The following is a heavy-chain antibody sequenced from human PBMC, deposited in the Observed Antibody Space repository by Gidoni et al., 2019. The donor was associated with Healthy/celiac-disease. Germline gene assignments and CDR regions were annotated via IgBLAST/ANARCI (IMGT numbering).Heavy chain of an antibody. CDR2: ISSSGSYI. CDR3: ERDPGSSHYCDY. CDR1: EFTFSSYS. V-gene: IGHV3-21*01. J-gene: IGHJ4*02. Sequence: EVQLVESGRVLVKPVGSLSLSCAASEFTFSSYSMNWVRQAPGKGLEWVSSISSSGSYIYYADSVQGRFTISRDKDKSSLYLQMNSPRAEDTAVYYCERDPGSSHYCDYWGQGTLVTVSS. D-gene: IGHD6-13*01.